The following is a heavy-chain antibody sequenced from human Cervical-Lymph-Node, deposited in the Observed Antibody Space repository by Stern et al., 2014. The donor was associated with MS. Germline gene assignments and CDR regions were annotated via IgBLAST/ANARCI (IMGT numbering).Heavy chain of an antibody. CDR2: ISGSGSSR. V-gene: IGHV3-23*04. J-gene: IGHJ6*02. D-gene: IGHD2-15*01. Sequence: EVQLVESGGGLVQPGGSLRLSCAASGFTLSNYAVSWVRQAPGKGLAWVSVISGSGSSRYYADSVKGRFTISRDNSENTLNLQLNSLRVEDTAVYYCAKLLPYCTGGSCYNFYYYGMDVWGQGTTVTVSS. CDR1: GFTLSNYA. CDR3: AKLLPYCTGGSCYNFYYYGMDV.